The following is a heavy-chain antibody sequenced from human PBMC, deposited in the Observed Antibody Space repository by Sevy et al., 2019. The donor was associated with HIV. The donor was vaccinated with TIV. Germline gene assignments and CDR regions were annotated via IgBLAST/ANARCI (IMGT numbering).Heavy chain of an antibody. Sequence: GGSLRLSCAVSGFNFNIYSMSWVRQAPGKGLEWVSTLSFDGGKINYADSVKGRFIISRDDSKSTLYLQMNSLRAEDTAVYFCAREGCTRPHDYWGQGTLVTVSS. D-gene: IGHD2-8*01. CDR1: GFNFNIYS. CDR2: LSFDGGKI. V-gene: IGHV3-23*01. J-gene: IGHJ4*02. CDR3: AREGCTRPHDY.